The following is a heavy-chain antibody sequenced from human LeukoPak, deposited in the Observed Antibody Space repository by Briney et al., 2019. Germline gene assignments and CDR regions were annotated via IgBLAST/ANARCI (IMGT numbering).Heavy chain of an antibody. V-gene: IGHV4-31*03. Sequence: PSETLSLTCTVSGGSISSGASDWGWIRQHPKRGLEWVGYINHSGSTYYNPSLGSRVTMSVDTSKNQFSLKLSSVTAADSAVYYCARAYCGGDCYPDYWGQGTLVTVSS. CDR1: GGSISSGASD. J-gene: IGHJ4*02. D-gene: IGHD2-21*02. CDR2: INHSGST. CDR3: ARAYCGGDCYPDY.